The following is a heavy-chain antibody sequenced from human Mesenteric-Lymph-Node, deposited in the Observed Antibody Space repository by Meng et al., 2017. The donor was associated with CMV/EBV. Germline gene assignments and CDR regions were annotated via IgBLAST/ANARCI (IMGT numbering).Heavy chain of an antibody. CDR2: IIPIFGTA. CDR1: GGTFSSYA. CDR3: AREVWQQLEPNYFDY. Sequence: SVKVSCKASGGTFSSYAISWVRQAPGQGLEWMGGIIPIFGTANYAQKFQGRVTITTDESTSTAYMELSSLRSEDTAVYYCAREVWQQLEPNYFDYWGQGTLVTVSS. V-gene: IGHV1-69*05. J-gene: IGHJ4*02. D-gene: IGHD6-13*01.